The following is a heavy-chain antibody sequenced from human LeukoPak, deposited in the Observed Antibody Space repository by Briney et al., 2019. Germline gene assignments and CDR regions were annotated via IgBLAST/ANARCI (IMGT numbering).Heavy chain of an antibody. Sequence: SETLSLTCAVYGGSFSGYYWSWIRQPPGKGLEWIGKINHSGSTNYNPSLKSRVTISVNTSKNQFSLKLSSVTAADTAVYYCARSPRASYYYDSSGYLDYWGQGTLVTVSS. V-gene: IGHV4-34*01. CDR3: ARSPRASYYYDSSGYLDY. CDR1: GGSFSGYY. D-gene: IGHD3-22*01. CDR2: INHSGST. J-gene: IGHJ4*02.